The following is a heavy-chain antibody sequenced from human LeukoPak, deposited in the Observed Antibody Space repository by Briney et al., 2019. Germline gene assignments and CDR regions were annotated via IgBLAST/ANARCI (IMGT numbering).Heavy chain of an antibody. CDR1: GDSISSGDYY. CDR3: ARGAPPYGDYGGTFDY. V-gene: IGHV4-30-4*01. Sequence: PSGTLSLTFTVSGDSISSGDYYWSWIRQPPGKGLEWIGYIYYSGSTYYNPSLKSRVTISVDTSKNQFSLKLTSVTAADTAVYYCARGAPPYGDYGGTFDYWGQGTLVTVSS. D-gene: IGHD4-17*01. J-gene: IGHJ4*02. CDR2: IYYSGST.